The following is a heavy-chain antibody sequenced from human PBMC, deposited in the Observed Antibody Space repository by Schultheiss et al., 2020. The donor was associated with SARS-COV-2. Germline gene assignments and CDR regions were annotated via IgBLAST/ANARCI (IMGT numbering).Heavy chain of an antibody. CDR3: ARVRDGYNSHFDY. D-gene: IGHD5-24*01. V-gene: IGHV3-33*08. CDR2: IWYDGSNK. J-gene: IGHJ4*02. CDR1: GFTFSSYA. Sequence: GESLKISCAASGFTFSSYAMSWVRQAPGKGLEWVAVIWYDGSNKYYADSVKGRFTISRDNSKNTLYLQMNSLRAEDTAVYYCARVRDGYNSHFDYWGQGTLVTVSS.